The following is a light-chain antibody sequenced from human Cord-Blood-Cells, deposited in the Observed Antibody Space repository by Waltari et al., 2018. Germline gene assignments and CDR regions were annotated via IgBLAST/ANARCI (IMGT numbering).Light chain of an antibody. CDR2: EVS. J-gene: IGLJ3*02. Sequence: QSALTQPPSASGSPGQSVTISCTGNSSDVGGYNYVSWYQQHPGKAPNLMIYEVSKRPSGVPDRFSRSNSGNTASLTVSGLQADDSADYYGSSYAGSNNLVFGGGTKLTVL. CDR1: SSDVGGYNY. CDR3: SSYAGSNNLV. V-gene: IGLV2-8*01.